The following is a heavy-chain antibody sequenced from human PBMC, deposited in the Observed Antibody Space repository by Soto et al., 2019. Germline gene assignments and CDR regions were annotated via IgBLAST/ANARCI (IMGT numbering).Heavy chain of an antibody. CDR2: IYYSGST. Sequence: QVQLQQSGPGLVKPSQTLSLTCTVSGGSFSSGDYYWTWIRQHPGKGLEGIGYIYYSGSTYYKPPLKSRVTMSVDPSKKQFSLKLSSVTAADTAVYYCGRVCGGDCHNGMDVWGQGTTVTVSS. J-gene: IGHJ6*02. D-gene: IGHD2-21*02. CDR1: GGSFSSGDYY. V-gene: IGHV4-31*03. CDR3: GRVCGGDCHNGMDV.